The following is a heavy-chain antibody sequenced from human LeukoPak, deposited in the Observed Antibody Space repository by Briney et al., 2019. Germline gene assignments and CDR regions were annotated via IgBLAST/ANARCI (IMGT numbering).Heavy chain of an antibody. Sequence: GGSLRLSCAASGFTFSSYSVNWIRQAPGKGLECVSSISSTSSYIYYADSVKGRFTVSRDNANNSLYLQMDSLRAEDTAVYYCAGCPRMTTSCYGRFDYWGQGTLVAVSS. D-gene: IGHD2-2*01. CDR2: ISSTSSYI. J-gene: IGHJ4*02. CDR3: AGCPRMTTSCYGRFDY. V-gene: IGHV3-21*01. CDR1: GFTFSSYS.